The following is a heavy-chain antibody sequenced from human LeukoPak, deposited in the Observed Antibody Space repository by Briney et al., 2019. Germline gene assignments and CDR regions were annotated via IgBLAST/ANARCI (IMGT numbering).Heavy chain of an antibody. Sequence: PGGSLRLSCAASGFTFSSYAMSWVRQAPGKGLEWVSAIGSSGTYIYYADSVKGRFIISRDNAKNSLSLQMNSLRAEDTAVYYCLPTAEKIDSWGQGTLVTVSS. CDR2: IGSSGTYI. D-gene: IGHD4-17*01. V-gene: IGHV3-21*01. CDR3: LPTAEKIDS. CDR1: GFTFSSYA. J-gene: IGHJ4*02.